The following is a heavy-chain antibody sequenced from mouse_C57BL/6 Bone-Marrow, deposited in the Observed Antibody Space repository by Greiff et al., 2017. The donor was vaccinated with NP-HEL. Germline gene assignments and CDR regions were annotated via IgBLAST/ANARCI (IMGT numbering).Heavy chain of an antibody. CDR2: ISSGGDYI. Sequence: EVKLMESGEGLVKPGGSLKLSCAASGFTFSSYAMSWVRQTPEKRLEWVAYISSGGDYIYYADTVKGRFTISRDNARNTLYLQMSSLKSEDTAMYYWTRELYYYGSSYGGAMDYWGQGTSVTVSS. D-gene: IGHD1-1*01. J-gene: IGHJ4*01. CDR3: TRELYYYGSSYGGAMDY. CDR1: GFTFSSYA. V-gene: IGHV5-9-1*02.